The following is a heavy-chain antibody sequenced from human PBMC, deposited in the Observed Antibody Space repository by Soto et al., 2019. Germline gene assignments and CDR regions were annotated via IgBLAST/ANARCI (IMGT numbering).Heavy chain of an antibody. V-gene: IGHV1-69*12. CDR3: VRVVAIPGYPDN. J-gene: IGHJ4*02. D-gene: IGHD5-12*01. Sequence: QVQLVQSGAEVRQPASSVKVSCKTSGGTFSSYAIRWVRQAPGHGLEWMGGIVPIVDTSTYAQKFQGRVTITADESTSTAYMELSSLRSDDTAIYYCVRVVAIPGYPDNWCQGTLVTVSS. CDR2: IVPIVDTS. CDR1: GGTFSSYA.